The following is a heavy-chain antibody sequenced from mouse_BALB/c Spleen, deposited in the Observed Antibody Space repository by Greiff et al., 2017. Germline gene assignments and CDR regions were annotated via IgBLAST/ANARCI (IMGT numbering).Heavy chain of an antibody. CDR3: ARVTTVGVDY. V-gene: IGHV1S81*02. CDR1: GYTFTSYW. J-gene: IGHJ2*01. Sequence: QVHVKQPGAELVKPGASVKLSCKASGYTFTSYWMHWVKQRPGQGLEWIGEINPSNGRTNYNEKFKSKATLTVDKSSSTAYMQLSSLTSEDSAVYYCARVTTVGVDYWGQGTTLTVSA. CDR2: INPSNGRT. D-gene: IGHD1-1*01.